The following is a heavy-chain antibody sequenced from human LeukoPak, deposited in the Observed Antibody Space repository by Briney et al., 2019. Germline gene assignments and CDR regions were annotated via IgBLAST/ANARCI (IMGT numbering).Heavy chain of an antibody. V-gene: IGHV4-39*01. CDR3: ARRPGDDLWSGYLGQIYYYYMDV. CDR1: GGSISSSSYY. Sequence: ASETLSLTCTVSGGSISSSSYYWGWIRQPPGKGLEWIGSIYYSGSTYYNPSLKSRVTISVDTSKNQFSLKLSSVTAADTAVYYCARRPGDDLWSGYLGQIYYYYMDVWGKGTTVTVAS. D-gene: IGHD3-3*01. CDR2: IYYSGST. J-gene: IGHJ6*03.